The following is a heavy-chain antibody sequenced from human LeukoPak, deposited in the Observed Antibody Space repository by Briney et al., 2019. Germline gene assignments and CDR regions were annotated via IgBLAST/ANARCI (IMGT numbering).Heavy chain of an antibody. D-gene: IGHD3-3*01. J-gene: IGHJ4*02. CDR2: INPDSGGT. CDR3: ARGGGILEWLQIY. CDR1: GYTFTGYY. Sequence: ASVKVSCTASGYTFTGYYMHWVRQAPGQGLEWMGWINPDSGGTNYAQKFQGRVTMTRDTSTSTAYMEMSRLRSDDTAVYYCARGGGILEWLQIYWGQGTLVTVSS. V-gene: IGHV1-2*02.